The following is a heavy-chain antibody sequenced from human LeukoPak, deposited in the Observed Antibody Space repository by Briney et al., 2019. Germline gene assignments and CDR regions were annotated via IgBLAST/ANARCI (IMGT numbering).Heavy chain of an antibody. CDR3: ARAGDSGNLA. CDR2: INPNSGGT. J-gene: IGHJ5*02. CDR1: VYTFTGYY. Sequence: GASVKVSCKASVYTFTGYYMHWVRQATGQGLEWMGWINPNSGGTNYAQDFHGRVTMTRDTSISTAYMELSRLRSDDTAVYYCARAGDSGNLAWAQGTLVSVSS. V-gene: IGHV1-2*02. D-gene: IGHD1-26*01.